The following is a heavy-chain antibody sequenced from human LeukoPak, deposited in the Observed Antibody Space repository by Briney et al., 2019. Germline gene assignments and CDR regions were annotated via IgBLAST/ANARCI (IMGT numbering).Heavy chain of an antibody. J-gene: IGHJ4*02. D-gene: IGHD2-15*01. CDR1: GFAFSNNA. CDR2: IRGRGGGT. Sequence: PAGSLRLSCAASGFAFSNNAMSWVRQAPGKGLEWVSAIRGRGGGTYYAGSVKGRFIISRDNSKNTLYLQLNSLRAEDTAVYYCFGYDPLDYWGQGTLVTVAS. CDR3: FGYDPLDY. V-gene: IGHV3-23*01.